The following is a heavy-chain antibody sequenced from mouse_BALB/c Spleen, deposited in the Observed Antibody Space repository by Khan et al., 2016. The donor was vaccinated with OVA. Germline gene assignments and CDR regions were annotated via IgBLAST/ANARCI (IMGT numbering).Heavy chain of an antibody. J-gene: IGHJ2*01. CDR2: INPTSGYT. V-gene: IGHV1-7*01. CDR1: GYTFTSYW. Sequence: QIQLVPSGAELAKPGASVKMSCTASGYTFTSYWMHWIKQRPGPGLEWIGYINPTSGYTDYNQKFKDKATLTADKSSSTAYMQLSSLTSDDSAVYYCARDRIDYWGQGTALTVSS. CDR3: ARDRIDY.